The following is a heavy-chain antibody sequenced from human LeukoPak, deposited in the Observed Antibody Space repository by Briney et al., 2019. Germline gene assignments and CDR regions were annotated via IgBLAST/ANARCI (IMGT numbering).Heavy chain of an antibody. Sequence: GGSLRLSCAASGFTFSSYWMSWVRQAPGKGLEWVSVISGSGGDTYYADSVKGRLTISRDNSKNTLYLQMNNLRVEDTAIYYCAKGKGIPVAAPFDYWGQGTLVTVSS. J-gene: IGHJ4*02. CDR1: GFTFSSYW. D-gene: IGHD6-19*01. CDR3: AKGKGIPVAAPFDY. CDR2: ISGSGGDT. V-gene: IGHV3-23*01.